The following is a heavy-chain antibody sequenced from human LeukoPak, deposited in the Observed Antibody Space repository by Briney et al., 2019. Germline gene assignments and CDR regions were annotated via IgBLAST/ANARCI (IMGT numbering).Heavy chain of an antibody. D-gene: IGHD1-20*01. CDR2: ISRDGSST. J-gene: IGHJ4*02. Sequence: GGSLRLSCVGSGFTFDDYGLHCVRQVPGKGLEWVSLISRDGSSTYYADSVKGRFTISRDNAKNSLYLQMNSLRDEDTAVYYCARDAGLTGTAFAYWGQGTLVTVSS. CDR3: ARDAGLTGTAFAY. V-gene: IGHV3-43*02. CDR1: GFTFDDYG.